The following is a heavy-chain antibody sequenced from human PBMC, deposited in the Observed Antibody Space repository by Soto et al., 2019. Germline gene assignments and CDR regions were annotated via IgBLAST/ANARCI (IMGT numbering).Heavy chain of an antibody. CDR1: GGSISSSSYY. V-gene: IGHV4-39*07. CDR3: AREVDYGENWFNP. Sequence: SETLSLTCTVSGGSISSSSYYWGWIRQPPGKGLEWIGSIYYSGSTYYNPSLKSRVTISVDTSKNQFSLKLSSETAADTAVYYCAREVDYGENWFNPWGQGTLVTVSS. CDR2: IYYSGST. D-gene: IGHD4-17*01. J-gene: IGHJ5*02.